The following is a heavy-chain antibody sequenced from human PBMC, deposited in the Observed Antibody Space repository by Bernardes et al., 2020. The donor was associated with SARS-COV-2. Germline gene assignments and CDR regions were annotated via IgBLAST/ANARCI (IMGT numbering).Heavy chain of an antibody. CDR1: GFTFSNAW. CDR3: TTVGEGRWYLYYYGMDV. CDR2: IKSKTDGGTT. J-gene: IGHJ6*02. Sequence: LRLSCAASGFTFSNAWMSWVRQAPGKGLEWVGRIKSKTDGGTTDYAAPVKGRFTISRDDSKNTLYLQMNSLKTEDTAVYYCTTVGEGRWYLYYYGMDVWGQGTTVTVSS. V-gene: IGHV3-15*01. D-gene: IGHD6-13*01.